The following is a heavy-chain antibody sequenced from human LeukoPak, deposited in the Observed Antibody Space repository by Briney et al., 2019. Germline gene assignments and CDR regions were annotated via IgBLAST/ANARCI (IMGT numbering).Heavy chain of an antibody. CDR3: ARGPSILDYYYGMDV. V-gene: IGHV4-39*07. D-gene: IGHD4-11*01. J-gene: IGHJ6*02. Sequence: SETLSLTCTVSGGSISSSSYYWGWIRQPPGKGLEWIRSIYYSGSTYYNPSLKSQVTISVDKSKNQFSLKLSSVTAADTAVYYCARGPSILDYYYGMDVWGQGTTVTVSS. CDR1: GGSISSSSYY. CDR2: IYYSGST.